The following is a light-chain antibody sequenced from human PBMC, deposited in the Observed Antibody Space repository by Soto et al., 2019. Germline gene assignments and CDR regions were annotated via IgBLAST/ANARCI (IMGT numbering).Light chain of an antibody. J-gene: IGKJ4*01. V-gene: IGKV1-5*03. Sequence: DIQMTQSPSTLSGSVGDRVTITCRASQTISSWLAWYQQKPGKAPKLLIYKASTLKSGVPSRFSGSGSGTEFTLTISSLQPDDFATYYCQKFSSDPFTFGGGTKVDIK. CDR1: QTISSW. CDR3: QKFSSDPFT. CDR2: KAS.